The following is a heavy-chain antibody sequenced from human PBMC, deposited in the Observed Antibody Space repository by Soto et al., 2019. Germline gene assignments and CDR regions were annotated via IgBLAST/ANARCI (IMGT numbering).Heavy chain of an antibody. V-gene: IGHV2-5*02. D-gene: IGHD6-13*01. Sequence: QITLEESGPTLVKPTQTLTLTCTFSGFSLSTSGVGVGWIRQPPGKALEWLALIYWDDDKRYSPSLKSRLTVTKHTSKNQVILKMHNRDLVDTGPYYCAHMGYSSSGFRWFDPWGQGTLVTVSS. CDR3: AHMGYSSSGFRWFDP. CDR1: GFSLSTSGVG. CDR2: IYWDDDK. J-gene: IGHJ5*02.